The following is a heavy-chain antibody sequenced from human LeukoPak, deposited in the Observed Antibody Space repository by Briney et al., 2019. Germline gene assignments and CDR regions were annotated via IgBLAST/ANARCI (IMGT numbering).Heavy chain of an antibody. Sequence: VASMKVSCKASGYNFTNYGIAWVRQAPGQGLEWMGGIIPIFGTANYAQKFQGRVTITADESTSTAYMELSSLRSEDTAVYYCARVAIGYQLLFGMDVWGQGTTVTVSS. CDR3: ARVAIGYQLLFGMDV. CDR1: GYNFTNYG. V-gene: IGHV1-69*13. J-gene: IGHJ6*02. D-gene: IGHD2-2*01. CDR2: IIPIFGTA.